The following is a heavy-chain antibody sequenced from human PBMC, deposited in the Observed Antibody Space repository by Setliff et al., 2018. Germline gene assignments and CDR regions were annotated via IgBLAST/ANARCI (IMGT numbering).Heavy chain of an antibody. J-gene: IGHJ4*02. D-gene: IGHD2-8*01. CDR2: IHASGSP. CDR3: ARDPGVHSGTWCLDS. V-gene: IGHV4-61*02. CDR1: GGSITSGSFY. Sequence: PSETLSLTCTVSGGSITSGSFYWSWIRQPAGKKLEWIGRIHASGSPDYNPSFKSRVTISRDTSTNQFSLKLGSVTAADTAVYYCARDPGVHSGTWCLDSWGQGTLVTVSS.